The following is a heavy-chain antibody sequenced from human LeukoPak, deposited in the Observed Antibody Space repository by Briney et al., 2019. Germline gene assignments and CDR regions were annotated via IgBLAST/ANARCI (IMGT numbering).Heavy chain of an antibody. J-gene: IGHJ4*02. CDR3: ARDLGYYHGSGSHFPLQY. CDR1: GFTFRSYS. CDR2: ISPTSYTT. D-gene: IGHD3-10*01. Sequence: PGGSLRLSCVASGFTFRSYSMNWVRQAPGKGLEWISYISPTSYTTYYADSVKGRFTISRDNAGDSLFLQVNSLRAEDTAVYYCARDLGYYHGSGSHFPLQYWGPGTRVTVS. V-gene: IGHV3-48*01.